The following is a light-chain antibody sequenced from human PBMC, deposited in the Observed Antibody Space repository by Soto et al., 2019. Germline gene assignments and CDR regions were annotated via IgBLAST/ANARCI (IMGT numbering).Light chain of an antibody. J-gene: IGLJ1*01. CDR3: SSYAGSNNPYV. Sequence: QSALTQPPSASGSPGQSGTISCTGTSSDVGDYDSVSWYQQHPGKAPKVMIYEVSKRPSGVPDRFSGSKSGNTASLTVSGLQAEDEADYYCSSYAGSNNPYVFGPGTKVTVL. V-gene: IGLV2-8*01. CDR1: SSDVGDYDS. CDR2: EVS.